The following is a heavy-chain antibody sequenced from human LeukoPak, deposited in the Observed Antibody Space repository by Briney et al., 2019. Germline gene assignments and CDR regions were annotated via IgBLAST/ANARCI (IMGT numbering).Heavy chain of an antibody. CDR2: IYHSGST. CDR1: GGSFSGYY. Sequence: PSETLSLTCAVYGGSFSGYYWSGLRHPPERGVEWIGQIYHSGSTKYNGSLKSRVTISVDTSKNQSSLKLNSVTAADTAVYYCARGLFEMNTIRPFPFDLWGQGTLVTVSS. V-gene: IGHV4-34*01. CDR3: ARGLFEMNTIRPFPFDL. J-gene: IGHJ4*02. D-gene: IGHD5-24*01.